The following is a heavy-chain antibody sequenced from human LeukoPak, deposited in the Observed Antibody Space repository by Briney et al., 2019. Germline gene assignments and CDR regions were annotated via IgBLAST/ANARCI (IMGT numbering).Heavy chain of an antibody. CDR2: INTNTGNP. J-gene: IGHJ4*02. Sequence: GASVKDSCKASGYTFTSYAMNWVRQAPGQGLEWMGWINTNTGNPTYAQGFTGRFVFSLDTSVSTAYLQISSLKAEDTAVYYCARSAHRMGLYYFDYWGQGTLVTVSS. CDR3: ARSAHRMGLYYFDY. V-gene: IGHV7-4-1*02. CDR1: GYTFTSYA. D-gene: IGHD3-16*01.